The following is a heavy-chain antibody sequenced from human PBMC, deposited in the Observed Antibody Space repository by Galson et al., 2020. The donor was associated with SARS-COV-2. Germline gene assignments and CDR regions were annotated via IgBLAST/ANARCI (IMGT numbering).Heavy chain of an antibody. CDR2: IDWDDDK. V-gene: IGHV2-70*01. CDR3: ARAHYDILTGYYYAFDI. CDR1: GFSLSTSGMC. Sequence: SGPTLVKPTQTLTLTCTFSGFSLSTSGMCVSWIRQPPGKALEWLALIDWDDDKYYSTSLKTRLTISKDTSKNQVVLTMTNMDPVDTATYYCARAHYDILTGYYYAFDIWGQGTMVTVSS. J-gene: IGHJ3*02. D-gene: IGHD3-9*01.